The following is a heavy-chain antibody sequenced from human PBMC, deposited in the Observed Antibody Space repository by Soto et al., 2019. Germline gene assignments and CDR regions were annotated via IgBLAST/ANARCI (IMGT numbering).Heavy chain of an antibody. Sequence: SVKVSCKASGDTFSSYAISWARQAPGKGLEWMGKIIPTFGRTNYAQKFQGRVTITADKSTSTAYMELSSLRSEDTAVYYCARSVSKYQLGSHFDYWGQGTLVTAPQ. CDR3: ARSVSKYQLGSHFDY. CDR2: IIPTFGRT. D-gene: IGHD2-2*01. V-gene: IGHV1-69*04. CDR1: GDTFSSYA. J-gene: IGHJ4*02.